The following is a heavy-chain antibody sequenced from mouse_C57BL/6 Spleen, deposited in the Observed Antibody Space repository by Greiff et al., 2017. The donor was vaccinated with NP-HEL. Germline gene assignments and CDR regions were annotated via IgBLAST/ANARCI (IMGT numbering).Heavy chain of an antibody. Sequence: VQLQQPGAELVKPGASVKLSCKASGYTFTSYWMQWVKQRPGQGLEWIGEIDPSDSYTNYNQKFKGKATLTVDTSSSTAYMQLSSLTSEDSAVYYCARVNGYVFFAYWGQGTLVTVSA. V-gene: IGHV1-50*01. CDR1: GYTFTSYW. CDR2: IDPSDSYT. J-gene: IGHJ3*01. CDR3: ARVNGYVFFAY. D-gene: IGHD2-2*01.